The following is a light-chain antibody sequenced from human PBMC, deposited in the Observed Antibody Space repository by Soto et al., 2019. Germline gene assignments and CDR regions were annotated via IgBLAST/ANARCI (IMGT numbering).Light chain of an antibody. Sequence: EIVLTHSPGTLSLSPWERATLSCRASQSISSTYFAWYQQKPGQAPRLLFYGASSRATDIPDRFSGSGSGTDFTLTISRLEPEDFAVYYCQQYGSSPPWTFGQGTKVDIK. CDR2: GAS. V-gene: IGKV3-20*01. CDR1: QSISSTY. CDR3: QQYGSSPPWT. J-gene: IGKJ1*01.